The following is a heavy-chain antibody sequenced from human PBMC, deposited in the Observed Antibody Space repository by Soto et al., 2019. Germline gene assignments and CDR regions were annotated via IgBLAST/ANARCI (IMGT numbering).Heavy chain of an antibody. D-gene: IGHD6-13*01. CDR2: IYYSGST. CDR3: ARAKAPLYSSSWYWFDP. CDR1: GGSISSYY. V-gene: IGHV4-59*08. J-gene: IGHJ5*02. Sequence: PSETLSLTCTVSGGSISSYYWSWIRQPPGKGLEWIGHIYYSGSTNYNPSLKSRVTISVDTSKNQFSLKLSSVTAADTAVYYCARAKAPLYSSSWYWFDPWGQGTLVTVS.